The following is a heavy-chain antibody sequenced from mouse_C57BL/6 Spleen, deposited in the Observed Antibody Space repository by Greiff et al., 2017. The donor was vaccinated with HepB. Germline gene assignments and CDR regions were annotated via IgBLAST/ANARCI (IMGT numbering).Heavy chain of an antibody. J-gene: IGHJ1*03. D-gene: IGHD1-1*01. Sequence: VKLMESGAELMKPGASVKLSCKATGYTFTGYWIEWVKQRPGHGLEWIGEILPGSGSTNYNEKFKGKATFTADTSSNTAYMQLSSLTTEDSAIYYCARPYYYGSSPNWYFDVWGTGTTVTVSS. V-gene: IGHV1-9*01. CDR1: GYTFTGYW. CDR3: ARPYYYGSSPNWYFDV. CDR2: ILPGSGST.